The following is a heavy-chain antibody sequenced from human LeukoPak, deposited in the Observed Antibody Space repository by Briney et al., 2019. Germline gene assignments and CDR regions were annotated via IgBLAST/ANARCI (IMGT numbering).Heavy chain of an antibody. Sequence: PSETLSLTCAVYGGSFSGYYWSWIRQPPGKGLEWIGEINHSGSTNYNPSLKSRLTISVDTSKNHVSLRLSSVTAADTAVYYCARDSSGWYHWFDPWGQGTLVTVSS. CDR3: ARDSSGWYHWFDP. CDR1: GGSFSGYY. CDR2: INHSGST. V-gene: IGHV4-34*01. D-gene: IGHD6-19*01. J-gene: IGHJ5*02.